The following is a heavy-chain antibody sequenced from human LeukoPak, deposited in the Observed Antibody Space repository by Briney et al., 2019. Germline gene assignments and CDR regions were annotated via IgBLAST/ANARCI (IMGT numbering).Heavy chain of an antibody. D-gene: IGHD5-24*01. V-gene: IGHV4-61*02. CDR1: GGSISSGSYY. J-gene: IGHJ1*01. CDR3: ARGGRVQH. CDR2: IYTSGST. Sequence: SETLSLTCTVSGGSISSGSYYWSWIRQPAGKGLEWIGRIYTSGSTNYNPSLKSPFTISVDTSKNQFSLKLSSVTAADTAVYYCARGGRVQHWGQGTLVTVSS.